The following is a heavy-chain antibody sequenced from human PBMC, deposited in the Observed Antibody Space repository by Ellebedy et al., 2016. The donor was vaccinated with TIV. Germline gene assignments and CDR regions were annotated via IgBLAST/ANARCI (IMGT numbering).Heavy chain of an antibody. Sequence: GESLKISCVASGFTFSNYNMNWVRQPPGKGLEWVSSIRSTGSDQYYAESARGRFTISRDNAQNSLFLQMNSLRAEDTAVYYCARDLPLHEQLWGQGTLVTVSS. CDR3: ARDLPLHEQL. CDR2: IRSTGSDQ. J-gene: IGHJ4*02. D-gene: IGHD6-13*01. CDR1: GFTFSNYN. V-gene: IGHV3-21*01.